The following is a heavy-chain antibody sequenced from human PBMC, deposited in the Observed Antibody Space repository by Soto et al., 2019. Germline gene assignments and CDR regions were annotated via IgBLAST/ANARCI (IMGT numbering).Heavy chain of an antibody. J-gene: IGHJ6*02. V-gene: IGHV1-69*02. D-gene: IGHD3-3*01. CDR1: GGTFSSYT. Sequence: SVKVSCKASGGTFSSYTISWVRQAPGQGLEWMGRIIPILGIANYAQKFQGRVTITADKSTSTAYMELSSLRSDETAVYYCARGLSPLRFLESFFPGDGMDVWGQGTTVTVSS. CDR2: IIPILGIA. CDR3: ARGLSPLRFLESFFPGDGMDV.